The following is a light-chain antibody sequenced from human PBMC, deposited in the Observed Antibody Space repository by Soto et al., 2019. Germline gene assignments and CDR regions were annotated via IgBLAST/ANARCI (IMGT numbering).Light chain of an antibody. V-gene: IGKV3-15*01. Sequence: EIVMTQSPATLSVSPGERATLSCRASQSVGSNLAWYQQKHGQAPSLLIYGASTRATGIPARFSGSGSGTEFTLTISSLQSEDFAIYFCQQYNNWPPDRTFGQGTKVEIK. CDR1: QSVGSN. CDR2: GAS. J-gene: IGKJ1*01. CDR3: QQYNNWPPDRT.